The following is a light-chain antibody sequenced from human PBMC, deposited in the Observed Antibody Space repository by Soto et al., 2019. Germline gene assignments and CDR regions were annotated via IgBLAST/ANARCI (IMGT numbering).Light chain of an antibody. Sequence: DIQMTQSPSSLSASVGYRVTITGRASQSIGTYLNWYQQKSGKPPNLLIYDASSLQSGVPSRFSGSGSGTAFTIIISSLQPEDFATSYCQQSYSTPPYTFGQGTKLEIK. CDR3: QQSYSTPPYT. CDR1: QSIGTY. CDR2: DAS. V-gene: IGKV1-39*01. J-gene: IGKJ2*01.